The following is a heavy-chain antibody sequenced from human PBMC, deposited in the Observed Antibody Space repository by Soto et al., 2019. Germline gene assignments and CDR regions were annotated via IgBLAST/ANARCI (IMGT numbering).Heavy chain of an antibody. CDR2: ISYDGSNK. D-gene: IGHD1-26*01. Sequence: QVQLVESGGGVVQPGRSLRLSCAASGFTFSSYGMHWVRQAPGKGLEWVAVISYDGSNKYYADSVKGRFTISRDNSKNTLYLQMNSLRAEDTAVYYCAKSWRVGALMRWGQGTLVTVSS. J-gene: IGHJ4*02. CDR3: AKSWRVGALMR. V-gene: IGHV3-30*18. CDR1: GFTFSSYG.